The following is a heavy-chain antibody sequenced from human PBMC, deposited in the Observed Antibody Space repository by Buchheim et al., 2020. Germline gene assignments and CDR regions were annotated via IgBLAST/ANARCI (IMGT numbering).Heavy chain of an antibody. J-gene: IGHJ4*02. V-gene: IGHV3-30*01. CDR1: GFTFSSYA. Sequence: QVQLVESGGGVVQPGRSLRLSCAASGFTFSSYAMHWVRQAPGKGLEWVAVISYDGSNKYYADSVKGRFTISRDNSKNTLYLQMNSLRAEDTAVYYCARVRGYYDSSGYPFDYWGQGTL. CDR2: ISYDGSNK. D-gene: IGHD3-22*01. CDR3: ARVRGYYDSSGYPFDY.